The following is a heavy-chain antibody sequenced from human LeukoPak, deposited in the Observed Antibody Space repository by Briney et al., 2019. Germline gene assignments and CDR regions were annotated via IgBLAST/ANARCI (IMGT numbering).Heavy chain of an antibody. D-gene: IGHD5-18*01. CDR3: ARFSRGNGYSYGFYGMDV. Sequence: GGSLRLSCAASGFTVSSNHMSWVRQAPGKGLEWVSVIYSGGSTYYADSVKGRFTISRHNSKNTLYLQMNSLRAEDTAVYYCARFSRGNGYSYGFYGMDVWGQGTTVTVSS. CDR2: IYSGGST. V-gene: IGHV3-53*04. CDR1: GFTVSSNH. J-gene: IGHJ6*02.